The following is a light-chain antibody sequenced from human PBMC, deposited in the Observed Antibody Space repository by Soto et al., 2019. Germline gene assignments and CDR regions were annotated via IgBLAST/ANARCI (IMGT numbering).Light chain of an antibody. CDR1: NSNIGRYS. J-gene: IGLJ3*02. CDR2: SDD. Sequence: QSVLTQPPSLSGTPGQRVTISCSGSNSNIGRYSVNWYQHFPGTAPKILIYSDDERPSGVPDRFSGSKSGTSASLAISGLQAEDEAEYYCAAWDDNLNGAVFGGGTMVTVL. V-gene: IGLV1-44*01. CDR3: AAWDDNLNGAV.